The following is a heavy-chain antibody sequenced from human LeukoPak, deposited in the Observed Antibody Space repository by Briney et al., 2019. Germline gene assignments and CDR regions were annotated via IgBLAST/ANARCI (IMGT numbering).Heavy chain of an antibody. CDR2: ISYDGSNK. CDR3: AKGRRTFIVVVIDAFDV. CDR1: GFTFSSYA. D-gene: IGHD3-22*01. J-gene: IGHJ3*01. Sequence: PGRSLRLSCAASGFTFSSYAMHWVRQAPGKGLEWVAVISYDGSNKYYADSVKGRFTISRDNSKNTLYLQMNSLRAEDTALYYCAKGRRTFIVVVIDAFDVWGQGTMGTVSS. V-gene: IGHV3-30*04.